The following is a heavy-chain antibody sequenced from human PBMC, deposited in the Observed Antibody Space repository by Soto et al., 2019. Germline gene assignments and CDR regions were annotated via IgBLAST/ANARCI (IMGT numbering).Heavy chain of an antibody. CDR2: IYYTGSS. CDR3: VRRIAVKPRYDFDY. CDR1: GGSISSGDYY. J-gene: IGHJ4*02. D-gene: IGHD6-6*01. Sequence: PSETLSLTCTVSGGSISSGDYYWGWVRQPPGEDLEYIGYIYYTGSSYSNPSLKSRVTISVDTSKNQFSLKLTSVTAADTAVYYCVRRIAVKPRYDFDYWGQGTLVTVSS. V-gene: IGHV4-30-4*01.